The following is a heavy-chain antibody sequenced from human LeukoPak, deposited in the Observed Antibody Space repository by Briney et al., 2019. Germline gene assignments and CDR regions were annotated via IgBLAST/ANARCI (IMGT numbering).Heavy chain of an antibody. D-gene: IGHD3-10*01. J-gene: IGHJ4*02. Sequence: ASVKVSCKASGYTFTGYFMHWVRQAPGQGLEWMGWINPNSGGTNYAQKFQGRVTMTRDTSISTAYMELSRLRSDDTAVYYCARTWFGELLVVDYWGQGTLVTVSS. CDR2: INPNSGGT. V-gene: IGHV1-2*02. CDR3: ARTWFGELLVVDY. CDR1: GYTFTGYF.